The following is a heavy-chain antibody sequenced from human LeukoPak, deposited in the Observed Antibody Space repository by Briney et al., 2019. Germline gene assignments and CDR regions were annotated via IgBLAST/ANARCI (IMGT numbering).Heavy chain of an antibody. CDR1: GGSISSYY. V-gene: IGHV4-59*01. CDR3: ATFVRIAAAGAFDY. CDR2: IYYSGST. J-gene: IGHJ4*02. D-gene: IGHD6-13*01. Sequence: SETLSLTCTVSGGSISSYYWSWIRQPPGKGLEWIGYIYYSGSTNYNPSLKSRVTISVDTSKNQFSLKLSSVTAADTAVYYCATFVRIAAAGAFDYWGQGTLVTVSS.